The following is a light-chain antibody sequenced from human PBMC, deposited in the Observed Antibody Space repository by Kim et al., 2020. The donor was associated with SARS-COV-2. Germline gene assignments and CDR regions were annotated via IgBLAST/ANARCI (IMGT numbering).Light chain of an antibody. V-gene: IGLV4-60*03. CDR3: ETWDSNTWV. J-gene: IGLJ3*02. CDR1: SGHSSDI. Sequence: SSVKLTCTLSSGHSSDIIAWHQQQPGKAPRYLMKLEGSGSYNKGSGVPDRFSGASSGADRYLTISNLQSEDEGDYYCETWDSNTWVFGGGTQLTVL. CDR2: LEGSGSY.